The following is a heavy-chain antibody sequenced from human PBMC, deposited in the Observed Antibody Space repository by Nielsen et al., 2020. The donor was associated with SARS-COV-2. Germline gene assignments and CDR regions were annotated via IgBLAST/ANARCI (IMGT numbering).Heavy chain of an antibody. CDR2: IIPILGIA. V-gene: IGHV1-69*04. Sequence: WVRQAPGQGFEWMGRIIPILGIANYAQKFQGRVTITADKSTSTAYMELSSLRSEDTAVYYCARGGWYCSGGSCWGFYYYYYGMDVWGQGTTVTVSS. D-gene: IGHD2-15*01. CDR3: ARGGWYCSGGSCWGFYYYYYGMDV. J-gene: IGHJ6*02.